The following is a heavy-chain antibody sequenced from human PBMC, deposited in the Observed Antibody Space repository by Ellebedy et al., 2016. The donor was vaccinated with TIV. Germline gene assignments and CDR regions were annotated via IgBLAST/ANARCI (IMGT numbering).Heavy chain of an antibody. J-gene: IGHJ4*02. D-gene: IGHD1-26*01. Sequence: SETLSLTCTVSGGSISSSSYYWGWIRQPPGKGLEWIGSIYYSGSTYYNPSLKSRVTISVDTSKNQFSLKLSSVTAADTAVYYCARYEGATTRLDYWGQGTLVTVSS. CDR1: GGSISSSSYY. V-gene: IGHV4-39*07. CDR3: ARYEGATTRLDY. CDR2: IYYSGST.